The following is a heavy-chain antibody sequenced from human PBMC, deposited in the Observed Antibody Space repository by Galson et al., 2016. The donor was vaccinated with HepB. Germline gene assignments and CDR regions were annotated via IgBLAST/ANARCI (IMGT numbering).Heavy chain of an antibody. V-gene: IGHV1-46*01. D-gene: IGHD1-26*01. J-gene: IGHJ4*02. Sequence: SCKASGYTFTIYYIHWVRQAPGQGLEWMGIINPSGGSTSYAQMFQGRVTMTRDTSTSTVYMDLSSLRSEDTAVYYCAREATHSGSFDYWGQGTLVTVSS. CDR2: INPSGGST. CDR3: AREATHSGSFDY. CDR1: GYTFTIYY.